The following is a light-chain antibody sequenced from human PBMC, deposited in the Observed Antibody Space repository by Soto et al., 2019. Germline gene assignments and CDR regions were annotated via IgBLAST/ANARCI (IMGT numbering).Light chain of an antibody. CDR1: QGISSY. CDR2: AAS. V-gene: IGKV1-8*01. Sequence: AIRMTQSPSSFSASTGDRVTITCRASQGISSYLAWYQQKPGKAPKLLIYAASTLQSGVPSRFSGSGSGTDFTLIISCLQSEDFGTYYCQQYYSYPRTFGQGTKLEIK. CDR3: QQYYSYPRT. J-gene: IGKJ2*01.